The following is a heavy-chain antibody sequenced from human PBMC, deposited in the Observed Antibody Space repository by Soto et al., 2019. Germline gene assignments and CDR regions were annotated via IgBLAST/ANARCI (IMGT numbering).Heavy chain of an antibody. J-gene: IGHJ6*02. V-gene: IGHV3-15*07. CDR3: TTDSSTAGTFYDFWSGPRTTLVMDF. CDR2: IKSKTDGGTT. D-gene: IGHD3-3*01. Sequence: GGSLRLSCAASGFTFSNAWMNWVRQAPGKGLEWVGRIKSKTDGGTTDYAAPVKGRFTISRDDSKNTLYLQMNSLKTEDTAVYYCTTDSSTAGTFYDFWSGPRTTLVMDFWGQGTTVTVSS. CDR1: GFTFSNAW.